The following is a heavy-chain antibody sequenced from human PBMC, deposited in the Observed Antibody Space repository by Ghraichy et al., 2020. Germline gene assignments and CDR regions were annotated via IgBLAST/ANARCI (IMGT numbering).Heavy chain of an antibody. CDR2: INSDGSST. CDR1: GFTFSTYW. J-gene: IGHJ4*02. Sequence: GESLNISCAASGFTFSTYWMHWLRQAPGKGLVWVSRINSDGSSTNYADSVEGRFTISRDNAKNTLFLQMNSLTAEDTAVYYCARESTSIQLFGFDSWGQGTLVTVSS. D-gene: IGHD5-18*01. CDR3: ARESTSIQLFGFDS. V-gene: IGHV3-74*01.